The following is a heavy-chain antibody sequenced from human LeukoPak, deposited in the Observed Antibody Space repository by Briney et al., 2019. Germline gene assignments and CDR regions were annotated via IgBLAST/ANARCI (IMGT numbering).Heavy chain of an antibody. D-gene: IGHD1-26*01. V-gene: IGHV1-18*01. Sequence: GASVKVSCKASGYSFTNFGVSWVRQAPGQGLECLGWISAYNGNTNYAQNLQGRVTMTTDTSTSTAYMELRSLRSDDTAVYYCARDLVRGRRKWENNGMDVWGQGTRVTVSS. CDR3: ARDLVRGRRKWENNGMDV. CDR1: GYSFTNFG. J-gene: IGHJ6*02. CDR2: ISAYNGNT.